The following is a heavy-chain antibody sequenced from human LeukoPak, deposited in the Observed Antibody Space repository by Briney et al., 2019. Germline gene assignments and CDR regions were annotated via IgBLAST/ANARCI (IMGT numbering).Heavy chain of an antibody. D-gene: IGHD3-3*01. CDR3: ARDYDFWSGYYHDYYYYGMDV. CDR2: IYHSGST. Sequence: SETLSLTCAVSGGSISSSNWWSWVRQPPGKGLEWIGEIYHSGSTNYNPSFKSRVTISVDKSKSQFSLKLSSVTAADTAVYYCARDYDFWSGYYHDYYYYGMDVWGQGTTVTVSS. V-gene: IGHV4-4*02. CDR1: GGSISSSNW. J-gene: IGHJ6*02.